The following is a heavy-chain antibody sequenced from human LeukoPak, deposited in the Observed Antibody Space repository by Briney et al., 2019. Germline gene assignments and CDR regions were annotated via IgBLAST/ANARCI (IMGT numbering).Heavy chain of an antibody. Sequence: GGSLRLSCAASGFTFSYAWMTWVRQAPGTGLEWVGCIKCKTDGGTTDYAAPVKGRFTISRDDSKNTLYLQMNSLKSDDTAVYYCATDLRGRGPNPLSSRIDYWGQGTLVTVSS. CDR1: GFTFSYAW. CDR2: IKCKTDGGTT. J-gene: IGHJ4*02. CDR3: ATDLRGRGPNPLSSRIDY. D-gene: IGHD2/OR15-2a*01. V-gene: IGHV3-15*01.